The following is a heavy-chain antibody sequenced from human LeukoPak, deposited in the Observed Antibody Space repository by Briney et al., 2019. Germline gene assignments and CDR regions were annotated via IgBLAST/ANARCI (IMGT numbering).Heavy chain of an antibody. CDR2: IKQDGSEK. J-gene: IGHJ4*02. CDR1: GFTFSTYW. CDR3: ARARYCSGGNCYSDY. D-gene: IGHD2-15*01. Sequence: PGGSLRLSCAASGFTFSTYWMSWVRQAPGKGLEWVANIKQDGSEKYYVDSVKGRFTISRDNAKNSLYLQMNSLRAEDTAMYYCARARYCSGGNCYSDYWGQGTLVTVSS. V-gene: IGHV3-7*03.